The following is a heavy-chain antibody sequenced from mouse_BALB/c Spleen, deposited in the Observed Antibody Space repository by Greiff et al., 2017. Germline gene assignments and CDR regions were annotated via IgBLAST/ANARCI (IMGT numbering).Heavy chain of an antibody. J-gene: IGHJ4*01. CDR1: GYSITSGYY. CDR2: ISYDGSN. CDR3: ARLSYYAMDY. Sequence: DVHLVESGPGLVKPSQSLSLTCSVTGYSITSGYYWNWIRQFPGNKLEWMGYISYDGSNNYNPSLKNRISITRDTSKNQFFLKLNSVTTEDTATYYCARLSYYAMDYWGQGTSVTVSS. V-gene: IGHV3-6*02.